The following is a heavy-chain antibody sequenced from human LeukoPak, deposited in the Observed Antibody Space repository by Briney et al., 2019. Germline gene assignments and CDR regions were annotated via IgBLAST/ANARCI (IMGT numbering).Heavy chain of an antibody. D-gene: IGHD3-10*01. CDR2: ISGSGGST. J-gene: IGHJ4*02. CDR1: GFTFSSCA. V-gene: IGHV3-23*01. Sequence: GGSLRLSCAASGFTFSSCAMSWVRQAPRKGLEWVSAISGSGGSTYYADSVKGRFTISRDNSKNTLYLQMNSLRAEDTAVYYCAKRRTITMVRGVSFDYWGQGTLVTVSS. CDR3: AKRRTITMVRGVSFDY.